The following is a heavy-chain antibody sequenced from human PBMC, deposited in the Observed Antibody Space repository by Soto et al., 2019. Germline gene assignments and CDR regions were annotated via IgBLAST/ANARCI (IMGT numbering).Heavy chain of an antibody. CDR1: GDTFTSYA. J-gene: IGHJ4*02. Sequence: SVKVSCKASGDTFTSYAISWVRQAPGQGLEWMGGIIPIFGTANYAQKFKGRVTITADKSTSTAYMELISLRSEDTAMYCCARGWYYYDSSGYAFDYWGQGTQVTVSS. D-gene: IGHD3-22*01. V-gene: IGHV1-69*06. CDR3: ARGWYYYDSSGYAFDY. CDR2: IIPIFGTA.